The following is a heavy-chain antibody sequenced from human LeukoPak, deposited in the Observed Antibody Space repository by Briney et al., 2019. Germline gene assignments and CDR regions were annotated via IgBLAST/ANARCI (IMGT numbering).Heavy chain of an antibody. D-gene: IGHD5-12*01. Sequence: PGGSLRLSCAASGFTFSSYWMSWVRQAPGKGLEWVANIKQDGGEKYYVDSVKGRFTISRDNAENSLYLQMNSLRAEDTAVYFCAREIVTTNGVPKYYFDSWGQGTLVTVSS. CDR2: IKQDGGEK. V-gene: IGHV3-7*01. CDR3: AREIVTTNGVPKYYFDS. CDR1: GFTFSSYW. J-gene: IGHJ4*02.